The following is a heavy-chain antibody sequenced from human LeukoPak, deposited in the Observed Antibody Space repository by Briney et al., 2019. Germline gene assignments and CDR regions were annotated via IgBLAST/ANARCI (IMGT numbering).Heavy chain of an antibody. V-gene: IGHV3-21*01. Sequence: GGSLRLSXAASGFTFSSYSMNWVRQAPGKGVEWVSCISSSRSYIYYADSVKGRFTISRDNAKNSLYLQMNSLRAEDTAVYYCAREEVENYYGSGSYPYYYYYMDVWDKGTTVTVSS. CDR2: ISSSRSYI. CDR3: AREEVENYYGSGSYPYYYYYMDV. D-gene: IGHD3-10*01. CDR1: GFTFSSYS. J-gene: IGHJ6*03.